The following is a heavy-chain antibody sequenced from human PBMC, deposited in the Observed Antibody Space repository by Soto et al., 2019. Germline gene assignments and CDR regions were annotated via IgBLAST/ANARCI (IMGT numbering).Heavy chain of an antibody. CDR2: IYYSGST. V-gene: IGHV4-59*01. CDR1: GGSISSYY. J-gene: IGHJ5*02. CDR3: ARDGYSGYGGYIDP. Sequence: PSETLSLTCTVSGGSISSYYWSWIRQPPGKGLEWIGYIYYSGSTNYNPSLKSRVTISVDTSKNQFSLKLSSVTAADTAVYYCARDGYSGYGGYIDPWGQGTLVTVSS. D-gene: IGHD5-12*01.